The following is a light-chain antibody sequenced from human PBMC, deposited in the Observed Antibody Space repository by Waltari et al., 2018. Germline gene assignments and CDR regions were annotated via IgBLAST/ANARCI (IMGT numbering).Light chain of an antibody. J-gene: IGLJ2*01. V-gene: IGLV2-8*01. CDR3: SSYAGTDNFVV. CDR1: SSDVGAYDY. Sequence: QSALTQPPSASGSPGQSVTISCTGTSSDVGAYDYVSWYQHHPDKAPQLIIFEVNKWPSGFPDRFSGSKSGNTASLTVSGLQAEDEADYYCSSYAGTDNFVVFGGGTKLTVL. CDR2: EVN.